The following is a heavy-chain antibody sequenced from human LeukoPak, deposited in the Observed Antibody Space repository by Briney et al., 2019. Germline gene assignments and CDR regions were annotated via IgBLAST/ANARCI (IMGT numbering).Heavy chain of an antibody. V-gene: IGHV3-23*01. D-gene: IGHD3-22*01. CDR1: GFTFSSYA. CDR2: ISGSGGST. Sequence: GASLRLSCAASGFTFSSYAMSWVRQAPGKGLEWVSAISGSGGSTYYADSVKGRFTISRDNSKNTLYLQMNSLRAEGTAVYYCAKDLAPTPTYYYDSSGYYPFEFDYWGQGTLVTVSS. CDR3: AKDLAPTPTYYYDSSGYYPFEFDY. J-gene: IGHJ4*02.